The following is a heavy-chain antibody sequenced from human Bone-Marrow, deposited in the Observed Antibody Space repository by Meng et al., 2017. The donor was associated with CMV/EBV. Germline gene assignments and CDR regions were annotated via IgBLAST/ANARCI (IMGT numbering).Heavy chain of an antibody. D-gene: IGHD2-2*02. CDR1: GYTFTNYK. Sequence: SVKVSCKASGYTFTNYKLDWVRQAPGQGLEWMGGIVPIFGTANYAQKFQGRVTITTDESTSTAYMGLGSLRSEDTAVYYCARGGSEVVPAAIGYYGMDVWGQGTTVTGSS. V-gene: IGHV1-69*05. J-gene: IGHJ6*01. CDR2: IVPIFGTA. CDR3: ARGGSEVVPAAIGYYGMDV.